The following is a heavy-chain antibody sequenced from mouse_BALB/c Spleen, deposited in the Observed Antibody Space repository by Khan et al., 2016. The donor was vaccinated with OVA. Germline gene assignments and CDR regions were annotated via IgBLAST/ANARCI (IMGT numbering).Heavy chain of an antibody. V-gene: IGHV1S135*01. Sequence: IQLVQSGPELMKPGASVKISCKASGYSFTSYYIHWVMQSHGKSLEWIGYIDPFSGDTTYNQKFKGKATLTVDKSSSTAYIHLSNLTSEDSAVYYCTKHGYVAWFTYWGQGTLVTVSA. CDR3: TKHGYVAWFTY. D-gene: IGHD2-2*01. CDR2: IDPFSGDT. J-gene: IGHJ3*01. CDR1: GYSFTSYY.